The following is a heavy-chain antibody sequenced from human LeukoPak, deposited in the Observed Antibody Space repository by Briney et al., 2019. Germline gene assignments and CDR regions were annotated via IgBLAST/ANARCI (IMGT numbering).Heavy chain of an antibody. CDR3: ARVGSDYYDSSGYYDY. J-gene: IGHJ4*02. V-gene: IGHV1-8*01. D-gene: IGHD3-22*01. CDR1: GYTFTSYD. CDR2: MNPNSGNT. Sequence: ASVKVSCKASGYTFTSYDISWVRQATGQGLEWMGWMNPNSGNTGYAQKFQGRVTMTRNTSISTAYMELSSLRSEDTAVYYCARVGSDYYDSSGYYDYWGQGTLVTVSS.